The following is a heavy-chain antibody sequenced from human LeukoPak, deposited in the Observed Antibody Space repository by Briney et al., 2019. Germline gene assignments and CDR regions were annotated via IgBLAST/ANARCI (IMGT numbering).Heavy chain of an antibody. CDR3: ARDIGDYFDY. Sequence: GGSLRLSCAASGFTFSSYSMNWVRQAPGKGLKWVSYISSSSSTIYYADSVKGRFTISRDNAKNSLYLQMNSLRAEDTAVYYCARDIGDYFDYWGQGTLVTVSS. J-gene: IGHJ4*02. CDR1: GFTFSSYS. D-gene: IGHD2-21*01. V-gene: IGHV3-48*01. CDR2: ISSSSSTI.